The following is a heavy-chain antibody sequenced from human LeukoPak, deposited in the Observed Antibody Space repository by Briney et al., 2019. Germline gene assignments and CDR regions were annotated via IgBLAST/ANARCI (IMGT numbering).Heavy chain of an antibody. CDR2: IHKDGKNP. D-gene: IGHD3-10*01. J-gene: IGHJ4*02. CDR1: GFTFSTYW. Sequence: GGSLRLSCAASGFTFSTYWMQWVRQAPGKGPVWVSRIHKDGKNPKYADSVEGRFTISRDNGKNTLYLQMNSLRAEDTAVYYCAREASGSDNYYSDFWGQGTLVTVSS. CDR3: AREASGSDNYYSDF. V-gene: IGHV3-74*01.